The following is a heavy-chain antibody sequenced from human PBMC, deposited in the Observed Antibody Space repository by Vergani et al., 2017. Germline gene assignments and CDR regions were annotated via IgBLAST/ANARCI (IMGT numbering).Heavy chain of an antibody. Sequence: QVQLQQWGAGLLKPSETLSLTCAVYGGSFSGYYWSWIRQPPGKGLEWIGEINHSGSTNYNPSLKSRVSISVDISKSQFSLNLSSVTAADTAVYYCASLPEPGRKASDNIWGQGTMVTVSS. CDR1: GGSFSGYY. D-gene: IGHD1-14*01. J-gene: IGHJ3*02. V-gene: IGHV4-34*01. CDR3: ASLPEPGRKASDNI. CDR2: INHSGST.